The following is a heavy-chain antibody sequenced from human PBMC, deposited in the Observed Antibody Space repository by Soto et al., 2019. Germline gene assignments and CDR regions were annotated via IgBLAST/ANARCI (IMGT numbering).Heavy chain of an antibody. Sequence: EVQLVESGGGLVKPGGSLRLSCAASGFTFSRDNMNWVRQAPGKGLEWVSSISGSSSYIHYADSVKGRFTISRDNAKNSLYLQMNSLRAEDTAVYYCARGLWFGELPYFDYWGQGTLVTVSS. J-gene: IGHJ4*02. D-gene: IGHD3-10*01. CDR2: ISGSSSYI. CDR1: GFTFSRDN. CDR3: ARGLWFGELPYFDY. V-gene: IGHV3-21*01.